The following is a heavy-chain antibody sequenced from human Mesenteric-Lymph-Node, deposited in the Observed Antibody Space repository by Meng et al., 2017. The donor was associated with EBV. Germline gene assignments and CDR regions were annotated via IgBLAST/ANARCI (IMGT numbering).Heavy chain of an antibody. V-gene: IGHV4-61*01. D-gene: IGHD4-17*01. CDR3: ARDPYGATDF. CDR2: VYYSGST. Sequence: QLQESGPGLVKPSEPLSLTCTVSGGSVSSVSYYWNWIRQPPGKGLEWIGYVYYSGSTKYNPSLKSRVTISVDTSKNQFSLKLTSVTAADTAVYYCARDPYGATDFWGQGTLVTVSS. CDR1: GGSVSSVSYY. J-gene: IGHJ4*02.